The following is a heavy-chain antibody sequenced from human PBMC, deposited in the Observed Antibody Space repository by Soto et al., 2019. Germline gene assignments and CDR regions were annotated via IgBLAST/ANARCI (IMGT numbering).Heavy chain of an antibody. J-gene: IGHJ4*02. CDR2: INVGNGNT. D-gene: IGHD6-13*01. CDR1: GYTFTSYI. V-gene: IGHV1-3*01. CDR3: ARDAPTIAAQDDY. Sequence: APVKGSRKASGYTFTSYIMHWGRQDPGQRLEWMGWINVGNGNTDYSQKFQGRVTMTTDTSTSIAYMELRSLRSDDTAVYYCARDAPTIAAQDDYWGQGTLVTVSS.